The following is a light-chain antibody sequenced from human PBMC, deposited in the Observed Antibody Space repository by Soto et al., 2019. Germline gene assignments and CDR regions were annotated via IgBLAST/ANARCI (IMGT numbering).Light chain of an antibody. Sequence: EILLTQSPGTLSLYPGERATLSCRASQSVSSSYLAWYQQKPGQAPRLLICGASSRATGIPDRFSGSGSGTDFTLTISRLEPEDFAVYYCQQYGSSPLTFGGGTKVDIK. CDR2: GAS. J-gene: IGKJ4*01. V-gene: IGKV3-20*01. CDR1: QSVSSSY. CDR3: QQYGSSPLT.